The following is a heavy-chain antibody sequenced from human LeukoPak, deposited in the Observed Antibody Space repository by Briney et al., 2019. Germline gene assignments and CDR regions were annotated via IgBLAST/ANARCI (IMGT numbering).Heavy chain of an antibody. D-gene: IGHD2-2*01. V-gene: IGHV3-21*01. CDR2: ISSSSSYI. CDR3: ASLVVVPAATQFDY. J-gene: IGHJ4*02. CDR1: GFTFSSYS. Sequence: GGSLRLSCAASGFTFSSYSMNWVRQAPGKGLEWVSSISSSSSYIYYADSVRGRFTISRDNAKNSLYLQMNSLRAEDTAVYYCASLVVVPAATQFDYWGQGTQVTVSS.